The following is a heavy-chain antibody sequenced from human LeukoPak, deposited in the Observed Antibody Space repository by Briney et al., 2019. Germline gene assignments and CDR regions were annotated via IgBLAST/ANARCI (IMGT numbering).Heavy chain of an antibody. J-gene: IGHJ4*02. V-gene: IGHV3-15*01. D-gene: IGHD5-18*01. Sequence: GGSLRLSCAASGFTFSSYWMSWVRQAPGKGLEWVGRIKSKTDGGTTDYAAPVKGRFTISRDNSKNTLYLQMNSLRAEDTAVYYCAKAGGYSYGYLDYWGQGTLVTVSS. CDR2: IKSKTDGGTT. CDR1: GFTFSSYW. CDR3: AKAGGYSYGYLDY.